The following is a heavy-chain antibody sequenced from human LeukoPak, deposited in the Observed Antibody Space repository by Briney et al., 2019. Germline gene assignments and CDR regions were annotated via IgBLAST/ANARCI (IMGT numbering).Heavy chain of an antibody. Sequence: GGSLRLSCAASGFTFSDYYMSWIRQAPGKGLEWISYMTSSSGYTNYADSVKGRFTISRDNAKNSLYLQMNSLRAEDTAVYYCARVRTIFLMEYWFDPWGQGTLVTVSS. J-gene: IGHJ5*02. CDR2: MTSSSGYT. CDR1: GFTFSDYY. CDR3: ARVRTIFLMEYWFDP. V-gene: IGHV3-11*05. D-gene: IGHD3-9*01.